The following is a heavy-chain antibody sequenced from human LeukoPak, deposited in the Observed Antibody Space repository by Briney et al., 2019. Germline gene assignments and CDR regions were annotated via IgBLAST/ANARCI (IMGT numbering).Heavy chain of an antibody. Sequence: PGRSLRLSCAASGFTFSSYAMHWVRQAPGKGLEWVAVISYDGSNKYYADSVKGRFTISRDNSKNTLYLQMNSLRAEDTAVYYCARHLTVTKPFDYWGQGTLVTVSS. CDR2: ISYDGSNK. V-gene: IGHV3-30-3*01. CDR1: GFTFSSYA. CDR3: ARHLTVTKPFDY. J-gene: IGHJ4*02. D-gene: IGHD4-17*01.